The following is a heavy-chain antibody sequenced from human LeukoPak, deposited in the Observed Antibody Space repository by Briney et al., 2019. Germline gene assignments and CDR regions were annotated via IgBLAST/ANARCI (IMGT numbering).Heavy chain of an antibody. Sequence: GGSLRLSCAASGFTFSSYAMHWVRQAPGKGLEWVAVTSYDGSNKYYADSVKGRFTISRDNSKNTLYLQMNSLRAEDTAVYYCASEDPYGSGSPTRGFDYWGQGTLVTVSS. J-gene: IGHJ4*02. D-gene: IGHD3-10*01. CDR1: GFTFSSYA. V-gene: IGHV3-30*04. CDR2: TSYDGSNK. CDR3: ASEDPYGSGSPTRGFDY.